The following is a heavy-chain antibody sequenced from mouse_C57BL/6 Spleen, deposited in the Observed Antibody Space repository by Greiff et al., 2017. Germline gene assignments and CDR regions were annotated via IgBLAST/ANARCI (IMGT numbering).Heavy chain of an antibody. CDR1: GYTFTSYG. V-gene: IGHV1-81*01. CDR3: ASRGDWFMDY. D-gene: IGHD2-2*01. CDR2: IYPRRGNT. Sequence: QVQLQQSGAELARPGASVKLSCKASGYTFTSYGISWVKQRTGQGLEWIGEIYPRRGNTYYNEKFKGKATLTADKSSSTAYMELRSLTSEDSAVYFCASRGDWFMDYWGQGTSVTVSS. J-gene: IGHJ4*01.